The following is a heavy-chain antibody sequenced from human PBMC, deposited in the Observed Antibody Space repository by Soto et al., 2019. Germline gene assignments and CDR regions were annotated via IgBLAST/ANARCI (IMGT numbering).Heavy chain of an antibody. J-gene: IGHJ6*03. CDR2: INPILDMA. V-gene: IGHV1-69*02. CDR3: ARLPGYSTDSYSPYYYYYMDV. Sequence: QVQLVQSGAEVKKPGSSVTVSCKASGGTFSSNTITWVRQAPGHGLEWMGRINPILDMANYSQKFQGRVTITADKSTSTAYMQLSSLTSEDTASYFCARLPGYSTDSYSPYYYYYMDVWGKGTPVTVSS. CDR1: GGTFSSNT. D-gene: IGHD6-19*01.